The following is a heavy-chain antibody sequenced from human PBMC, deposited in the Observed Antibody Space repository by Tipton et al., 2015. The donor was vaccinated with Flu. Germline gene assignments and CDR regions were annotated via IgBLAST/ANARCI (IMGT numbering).Heavy chain of an antibody. CDR3: ATRNWNGRDYYYGMDV. CDR1: GYTLTELS. Sequence: QLVQSGAEVKKPGASVKVSCKVSGYTLTELSMHWVRQAPGKGLEWMGGFDPEDGETIYTQKFQGRVTMTEGTSTDTAYMELGSLRSEDTAVYYCATRNWNGRDYYYGMDVWGQGTTVTVSS. J-gene: IGHJ6*02. D-gene: IGHD1-20*01. V-gene: IGHV1-24*01. CDR2: FDPEDGET.